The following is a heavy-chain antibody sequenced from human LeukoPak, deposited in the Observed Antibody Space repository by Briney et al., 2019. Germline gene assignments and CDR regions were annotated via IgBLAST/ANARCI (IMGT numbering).Heavy chain of an antibody. J-gene: IGHJ5*02. CDR1: GGSFSGYY. CDR2: INHSGST. D-gene: IGHD3-9*01. V-gene: IGHV4-34*01. CDR3: ARDASRVLRYFDWLSDSLNWFDP. Sequence: SETLSLTCAVYGGSFSGYYWSWLRQPPGKGLEWIGEINHSGSTNYNPSLKSRVTISVGTSKNQFSLKLSSVTAADTAVYYCARDASRVLRYFDWLSDSLNWFDPWGQGTLVTVSS.